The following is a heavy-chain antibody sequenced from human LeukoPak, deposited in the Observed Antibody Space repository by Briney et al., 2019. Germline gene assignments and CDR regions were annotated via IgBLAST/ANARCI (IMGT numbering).Heavy chain of an antibody. Sequence: PGRSLRLSCAASGFTSSYYGMHWVRQAPGKGLEWVAVISYDGSNKYYADSVKGRFTISRDNSKNTLYLQMNSLRAEDTAVYFCAKEVGVGANTFDYWGQGTLVTVSS. CDR3: AKEVGVGANTFDY. CDR1: GFTSSYYG. D-gene: IGHD1-26*01. V-gene: IGHV3-30*18. CDR2: ISYDGSNK. J-gene: IGHJ4*02.